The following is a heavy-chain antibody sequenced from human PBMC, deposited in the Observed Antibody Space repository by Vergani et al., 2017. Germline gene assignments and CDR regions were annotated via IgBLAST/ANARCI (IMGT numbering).Heavy chain of an antibody. CDR3: ARARKFRFGVVWENWFDP. D-gene: IGHD3-3*01. J-gene: IGHJ5*02. V-gene: IGHV3-74*01. CDR2: MSGVGDTI. CDR1: GFTFNEYW. Sequence: EVELVESGGGLVQPGGSLRLSCAASGFTFNEYWMHWARQVPGKGLVWVSGMSGVGDTISYAASVKGRFPISRDTAKNTLFLQMNSLRGEDTAVYYCARARKFRFGVVWENWFDPWGQGTLVTVSS.